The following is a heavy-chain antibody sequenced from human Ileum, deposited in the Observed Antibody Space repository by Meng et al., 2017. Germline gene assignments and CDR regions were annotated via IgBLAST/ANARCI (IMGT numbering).Heavy chain of an antibody. J-gene: IGHJ4*02. CDR2: INDDGSTT. CDR3: TADGGVPAASPY. V-gene: IGHV3-74*03. D-gene: IGHD2-2*01. Sequence: EVRLVESGGGLVQPGESLSLSCAASGFTFSRSWMHWVLQVPGKGLLWVAHINDDGSTTTYADSVMGRLTISRDNARNTVDLQMSSLRAEDTAIYYCTADGGVPAASPYWGQGILVTVSS. CDR1: GFTFSRSW.